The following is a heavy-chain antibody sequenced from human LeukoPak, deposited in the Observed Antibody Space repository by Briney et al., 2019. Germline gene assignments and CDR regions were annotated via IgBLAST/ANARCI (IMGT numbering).Heavy chain of an antibody. CDR1: GFTFSSYA. Sequence: GGSLRLSCAASGFTFSSYAMSWVRQAPGKGLEWVSAISGSGGSTYYADSVKGQFTISRDNSKSTLYLQMNSLRVEDTAVYYCPMGASGRGVYWGQGTLVTVSS. CDR2: ISGSGGST. V-gene: IGHV3-23*01. J-gene: IGHJ4*02. D-gene: IGHD3-10*01. CDR3: PMGASGRGVY.